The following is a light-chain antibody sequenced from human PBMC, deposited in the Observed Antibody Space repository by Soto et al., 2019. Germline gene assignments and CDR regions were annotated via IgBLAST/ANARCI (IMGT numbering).Light chain of an antibody. CDR1: SGHSSYA. Sequence: QAVLTQSPSASASLGASVKLTCTLSSGHSSYAIAWHQQQPEKGPRYLMKLNSDGSHSKGDGIPDRFSGSSSGAERYLTISSLQSEDEADYYRQTWGTGPHVVFGGGTKLTVL. V-gene: IGLV4-69*01. CDR2: LNSDGSH. J-gene: IGLJ2*01. CDR3: QTWGTGPHVV.